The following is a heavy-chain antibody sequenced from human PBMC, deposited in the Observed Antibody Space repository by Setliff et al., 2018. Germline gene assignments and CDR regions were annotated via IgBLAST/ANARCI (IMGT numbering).Heavy chain of an antibody. CDR2: IYNSGTT. CDR1: GDSISNTGYY. D-gene: IGHD1-26*01. J-gene: IGHJ4*02. Sequence: LSLTCIVAGDSISNTGYYWGWIRQPPGKGLEWIGRIYNSGTTNYNPSLKSRVTISADTSKNQFSLKLSSVTAADTAVYYCAAPGGGSYRFWGQGTLVTVSS. V-gene: IGHV4-39*01. CDR3: AAPGGGSYRF.